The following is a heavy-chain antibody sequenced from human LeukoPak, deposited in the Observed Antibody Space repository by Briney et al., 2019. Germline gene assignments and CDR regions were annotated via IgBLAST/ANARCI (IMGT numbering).Heavy chain of an antibody. V-gene: IGHV3-13*01. CDR1: GFTFSDYD. CDR3: ARDLWAVAGTVALVYFDY. CDR2: IGTAGDT. Sequence: GGSLRLSCAASGFTFSDYDMHWVRQATGKGLEWVSAIGTAGDTYYTGSVKGRFTISRENAKNSLYLQMNSLRAGDTAVYYCARDLWAVAGTVALVYFDYWGQGTLVTVSS. J-gene: IGHJ4*02. D-gene: IGHD6-19*01.